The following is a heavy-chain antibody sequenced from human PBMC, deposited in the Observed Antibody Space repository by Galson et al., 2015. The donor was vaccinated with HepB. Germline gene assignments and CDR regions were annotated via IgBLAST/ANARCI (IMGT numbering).Heavy chain of an antibody. V-gene: IGHV2-5*02. Sequence: PALVKPTQTLTLTCTFSGFSLKTRGVAVTWIRQPPGKALEWLALIYWDNDEWYSPSLKSRLTITKDTSKNQVVLTMTKMDPVDTATYYCAHSFRRDGYNPEFDYWGQGTQVTVSS. CDR3: AHSFRRDGYNPEFDY. J-gene: IGHJ4*02. D-gene: IGHD5-24*01. CDR2: IYWDNDE. CDR1: GFSLKTRGVA.